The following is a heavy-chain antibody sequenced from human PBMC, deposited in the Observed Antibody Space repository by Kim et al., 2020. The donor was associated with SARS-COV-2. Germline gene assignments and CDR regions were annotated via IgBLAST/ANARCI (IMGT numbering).Heavy chain of an antibody. Sequence: GGSLRLSCAASGFTFSNAWMSWVRQAPGKGLEWVGRIKSKTDGGTTDYAAPVKGRFTISRDDSKNTLYLQMNSLKTEDTAVYYCTTDVLWFGDRAFDIWGQGTMVTVSS. D-gene: IGHD3-10*01. CDR1: GFTFSNAW. CDR2: IKSKTDGGTT. V-gene: IGHV3-15*01. J-gene: IGHJ3*02. CDR3: TTDVLWFGDRAFDI.